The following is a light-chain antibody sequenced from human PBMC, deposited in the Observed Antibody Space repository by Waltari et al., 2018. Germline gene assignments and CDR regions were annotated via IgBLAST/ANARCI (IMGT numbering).Light chain of an antibody. J-gene: IGLJ3*02. CDR1: SSDVGFYNY. CDR2: DVS. V-gene: IGLV2-14*01. Sequence: QSALTQPASVSGSPGQSITISCYGTSSDVGFYNYVSWYQQHPGKAPKRIIYDVSQRPPGVSVCFSGSKSGNTASLTISGLQAEDEDDYTGSNSWVFGGGTKVTVL. CDR3: SNSWV.